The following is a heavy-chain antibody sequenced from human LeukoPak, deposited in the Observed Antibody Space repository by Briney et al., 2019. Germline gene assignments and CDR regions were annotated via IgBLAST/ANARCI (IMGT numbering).Heavy chain of an antibody. Sequence: GRSLRLSCAASGFTFSSYAMHWVRQAPGKGLEWVAVISYDGSSKYYADSVKGRFTIPRDNSKNTLYLQMNSLRAEDTAVYYCARRGQYCSSTSCTGYYYGMDVWGQGTTVTVSS. D-gene: IGHD2-2*01. CDR2: ISYDGSSK. CDR3: ARRGQYCSSTSCTGYYYGMDV. J-gene: IGHJ6*02. CDR1: GFTFSSYA. V-gene: IGHV3-30-3*01.